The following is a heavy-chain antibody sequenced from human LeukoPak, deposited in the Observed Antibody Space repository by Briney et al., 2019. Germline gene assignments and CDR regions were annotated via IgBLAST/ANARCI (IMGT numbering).Heavy chain of an antibody. CDR2: ISYDGSNK. V-gene: IGHV3-30-3*01. CDR3: ARDRSSSWSAFDY. D-gene: IGHD6-13*01. J-gene: IGHJ4*02. Sequence: PGRSLRLSCAASGFTFSSHAMHWVRQAPGKGLEWVAVISYDGSNKYYADSVKGRFTISRDNSKNTLYLQMNSLRAEDTAVYYCARDRSSSWSAFDYWGQGTLVTVSS. CDR1: GFTFSSHA.